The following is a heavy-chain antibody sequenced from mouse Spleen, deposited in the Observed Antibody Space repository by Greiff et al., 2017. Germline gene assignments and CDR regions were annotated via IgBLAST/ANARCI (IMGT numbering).Heavy chain of an antibody. CDR1: GFTFSSYG. CDR3: ATTELGRGDY. D-gene: IGHD4-1*01. Sequence: EVQVVESGGDLVKPGGSLKLSCAASGFTFSSYGMSWVRQTPDKRLEWVATISSGGSYTYYPDSVKGRFTISRDNAKNTLYLQMSSLKSEDTAMYYCATTELGRGDYWGQGTTLTVSS. J-gene: IGHJ2*01. V-gene: IGHV5-6*01. CDR2: ISSGGSYT.